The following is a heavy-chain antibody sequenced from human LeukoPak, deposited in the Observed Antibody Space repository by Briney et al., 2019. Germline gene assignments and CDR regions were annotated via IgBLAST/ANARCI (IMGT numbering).Heavy chain of an antibody. V-gene: IGHV4-31*03. CDR2: IYYSGST. CDR1: GGSISSGGYY. D-gene: IGHD1-14*01. Sequence: SQTLSLTCTVSGGSISSGGYYWGWIRQHPGKGLEWIGYIYYSGSTYYNPSLQSRVTISVDTSKNQFSLKLSSVTAADTAVYYCAREYIQNYYYGMDVWGQGTTVTVSS. J-gene: IGHJ6*02. CDR3: AREYIQNYYYGMDV.